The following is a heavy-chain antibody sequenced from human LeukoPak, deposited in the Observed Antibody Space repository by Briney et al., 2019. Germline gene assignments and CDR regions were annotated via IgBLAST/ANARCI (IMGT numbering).Heavy chain of an antibody. CDR3: ASGGGYAYY. J-gene: IGHJ4*02. CDR2: INHSGST. V-gene: IGHV4-34*01. Sequence: KSSETLSLTCAVYGGSFSGYYWSWIRQPPGKGLEWIGEINHSGSTNYNPSLKSRVTISVDTYKNQFSLKLSSVTAADTAVYYCASGGGYAYYWGQGTLVTVSS. D-gene: IGHD3-16*01. CDR1: GGSFSGYY.